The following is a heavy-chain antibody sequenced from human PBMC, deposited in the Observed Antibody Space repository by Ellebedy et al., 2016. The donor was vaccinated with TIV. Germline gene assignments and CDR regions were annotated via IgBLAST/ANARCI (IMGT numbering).Heavy chain of an antibody. D-gene: IGHD3-10*01. CDR3: AHFLGNTMVRGVLTALDY. Sequence: GESLKISCAASGFNFSIYAMGWVRQAPGKGLEWVAVISNDGSNEYYADSAKGRLTISRDNSKDTFYLQVNSLRAEDTAVYYCAHFLGNTMVRGVLTALDYWGQGALVTVSS. V-gene: IGHV3-30-3*01. CDR1: GFNFSIYA. J-gene: IGHJ4*02. CDR2: ISNDGSNE.